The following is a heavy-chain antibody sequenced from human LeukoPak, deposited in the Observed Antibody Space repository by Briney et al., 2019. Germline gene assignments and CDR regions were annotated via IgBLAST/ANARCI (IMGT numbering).Heavy chain of an antibody. CDR1: VFTFTNYA. V-gene: IGHV3-23*01. CDR2: IFNTGST. Sequence: GGSLRLSCVASVFTFTNYAMTWVRQAPGKGLEWVSSIFNTGSTYYSDSVKGRGNIARDNSGNMVYLQMNNLRDEDTAVYYCAKDRTYHSDFSAYYFSPPLQQYWGQGTLVTVSS. J-gene: IGHJ4*02. CDR3: AKDRTYHSDFSAYYFSPPLQQY. D-gene: IGHD3-22*01.